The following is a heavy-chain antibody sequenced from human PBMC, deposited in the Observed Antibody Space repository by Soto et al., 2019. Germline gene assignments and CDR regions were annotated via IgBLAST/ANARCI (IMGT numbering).Heavy chain of an antibody. Sequence: GESLKISCKGSGYTFTNYWIGCVRQMPGKGLEWMGIIYPGDSDTKYNPSFQGQVTISADKSITTTYLQWSSLKASDTAIYYCAASIFYYGMDVWGQGTTVTVSS. CDR2: IYPGDSDT. J-gene: IGHJ6*02. CDR3: AASIFYYGMDV. V-gene: IGHV5-51*01. CDR1: GYTFTNYW.